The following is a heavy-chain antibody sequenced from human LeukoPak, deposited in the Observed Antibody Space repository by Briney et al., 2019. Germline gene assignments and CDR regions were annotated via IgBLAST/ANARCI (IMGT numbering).Heavy chain of an antibody. D-gene: IGHD6-13*01. J-gene: IGHJ4*02. V-gene: IGHV3-11*03. CDR2: ISSSSSYI. Sequence: PGGSLRLSCAASGFTFSDYYMSWIRQAPGKGLEWVSHISSSSSYINYADSVKGRFTISRDNAKNSLYLQMNSLRAEDTAVYYCATSPYSSSWSIFDYWGQGTLVTVSS. CDR3: ATSPYSSSWSIFDY. CDR1: GFTFSDYY.